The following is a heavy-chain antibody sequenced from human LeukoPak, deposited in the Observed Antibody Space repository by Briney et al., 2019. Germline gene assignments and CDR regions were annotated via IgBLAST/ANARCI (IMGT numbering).Heavy chain of an antibody. D-gene: IGHD3-22*01. CDR3: ARGRKYYYDSSGHYYYYGMDV. Sequence: KTSETLSLTCAVYGGSFSGYYWSWIRQPPGKGLEWIGEINHSGSTNYNPSLKSRVTISVDTSKNQFSLELSSVTAADTAVYYCARGRKYYYDSSGHYYYYGMDVWGQGTTVTVSS. V-gene: IGHV4-34*01. CDR2: INHSGST. CDR1: GGSFSGYY. J-gene: IGHJ6*02.